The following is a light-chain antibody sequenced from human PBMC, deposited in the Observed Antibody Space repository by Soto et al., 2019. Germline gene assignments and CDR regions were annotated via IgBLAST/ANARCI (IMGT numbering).Light chain of an antibody. V-gene: IGKV1-5*01. J-gene: IGKJ5*01. Sequence: DIQMTQSPSTLSASVGDRVTITCRASQSISSWLDWYQQKPGKAPKLLIYDASSLESGVPSRFNGSGSGTEFTLTISSLQPDDFATYYCQQYNSRITFGQGTRLEIK. CDR1: QSISSW. CDR2: DAS. CDR3: QQYNSRIT.